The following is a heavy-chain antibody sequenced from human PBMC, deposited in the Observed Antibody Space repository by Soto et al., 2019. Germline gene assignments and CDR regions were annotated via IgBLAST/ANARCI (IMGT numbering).Heavy chain of an antibody. V-gene: IGHV3-23*01. D-gene: IGHD6-19*01. CDR3: AKDYPPHSYSSGWSPYYDYGMDV. Sequence: EVQLLESGGGLVQPGGSLRLSCAASGFTFSSYAMSWVRQAPGKGLEWVSAISGSGGSTYYADSVKGRFTISRDNSKNTLYLQMNSLRAEDTAVYYCAKDYPPHSYSSGWSPYYDYGMDVWGQGTTVTVSS. CDR1: GFTFSSYA. CDR2: ISGSGGST. J-gene: IGHJ6*02.